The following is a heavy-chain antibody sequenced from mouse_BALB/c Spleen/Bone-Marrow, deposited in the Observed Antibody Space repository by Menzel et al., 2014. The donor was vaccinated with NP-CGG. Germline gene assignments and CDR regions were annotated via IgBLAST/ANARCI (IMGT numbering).Heavy chain of an antibody. Sequence: VKLQESGAELVRPGTSVKVSCKASGYASTNYLIEWVKQRPGQGLEWIGVINPGSGGTNYNEKFKGKATLTADKSSSTVYMQLSSLTSDDSAVYFCARDGDYDEGYAMDYWGQGTSVTVSS. CDR3: ARDGDYDEGYAMDY. J-gene: IGHJ4*01. CDR1: GYASTNYL. CDR2: INPGSGGT. D-gene: IGHD2-4*01. V-gene: IGHV1-54*01.